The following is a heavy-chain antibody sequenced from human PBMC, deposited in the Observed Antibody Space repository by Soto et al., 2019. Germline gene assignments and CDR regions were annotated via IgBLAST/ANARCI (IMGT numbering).Heavy chain of an antibody. J-gene: IGHJ4*02. CDR1: GFTFSSYA. CDR3: ARDQYDSSCYSPGN. V-gene: IGHV3-30-3*01. Sequence: QVQLVESGGGVVQPGRSLRLSCAASGFTFSSYAMHWVRQAPGKGLEWVAVISYDGSNKYYADSVKGRFTISRDNSKNTLYLQMNSRRAEDTAVYYCARDQYDSSCYSPGNWGQGTLVTVSS. CDR2: ISYDGSNK. D-gene: IGHD3-22*01.